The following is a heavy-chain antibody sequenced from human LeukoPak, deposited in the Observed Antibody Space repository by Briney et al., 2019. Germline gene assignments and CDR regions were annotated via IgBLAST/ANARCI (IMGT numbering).Heavy chain of an antibody. CDR2: IIPIFGTA. CDR3: AGERLGYCSSTSCYNQGYYDSSGYILYAFDI. D-gene: IGHD2-2*02. Sequence: SVKVSCKASGGTFSSYAISWVRQAPGQGLEWMGGIIPIFGTANYAQKFQGRVTITAGESTSTAYMELSSLRSEDTAVYYCAGERLGYCSSTSCYNQGYYDSSGYILYAFDIWGQGTMVTVSS. V-gene: IGHV1-69*13. CDR1: GGTFSSYA. J-gene: IGHJ3*02.